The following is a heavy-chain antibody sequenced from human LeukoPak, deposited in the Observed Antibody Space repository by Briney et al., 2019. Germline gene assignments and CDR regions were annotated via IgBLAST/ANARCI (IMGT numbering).Heavy chain of an antibody. Sequence: GGSLRLSCAASGFTFSSYEMNWVRQAPGKGLEWVPYISSSGSTIYYADSVKGRFTISRDNAKNSLYLQMNSLRAEDTAVYYCARDSRGYSYGWGGAGSSYYMDVWGKGTTVTVSS. CDR2: ISSSGSTI. D-gene: IGHD5-18*01. CDR1: GFTFSSYE. CDR3: ARDSRGYSYGWGGAGSSYYMDV. V-gene: IGHV3-48*03. J-gene: IGHJ6*03.